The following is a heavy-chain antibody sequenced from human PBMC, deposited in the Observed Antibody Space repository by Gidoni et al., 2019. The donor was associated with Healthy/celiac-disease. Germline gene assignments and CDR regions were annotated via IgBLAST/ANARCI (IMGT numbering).Heavy chain of an antibody. V-gene: IGHV3-23*01. CDR3: ANIRQWLVYGDWFDP. D-gene: IGHD6-19*01. CDR2: ISGSGGST. Sequence: EVQLWESGGGLVQPGGSLRLACAASGFTFSSYAMSWVRQAPGKGLEWVSAISGSGGSTYYADSVKGRFTISRDNSKNTLYLQMNSLRAEDTAVYYCANIRQWLVYGDWFDPWGQGTLVTVSS. J-gene: IGHJ5*02. CDR1: GFTFSSYA.